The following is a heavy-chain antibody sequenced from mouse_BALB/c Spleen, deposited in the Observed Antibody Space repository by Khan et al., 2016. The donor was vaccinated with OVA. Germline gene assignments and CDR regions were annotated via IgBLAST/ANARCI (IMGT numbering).Heavy chain of an antibody. CDR1: GYSITSEYA. V-gene: IGHV3-2*02. Sequence: EVQLVESGPGLVKPSQSLSLTCTVTGYSITSEYAWNWIRQFPGNKMEWMGHINYSGNTRFNPYLKSRTPITPDTSKNQFFLQLNSVTTEDTATYYCARKDYYDYDPFPYWGQGTLVTVSA. D-gene: IGHD2-4*01. J-gene: IGHJ3*01. CDR3: ARKDYYDYDPFPY. CDR2: INYSGNT.